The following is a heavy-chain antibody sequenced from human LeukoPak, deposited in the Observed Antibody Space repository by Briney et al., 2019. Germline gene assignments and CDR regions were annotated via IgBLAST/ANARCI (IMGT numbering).Heavy chain of an antibody. CDR3: ASPNYDSGWFDP. Sequence: SETLSLTCAVYGGSFSDYYWSWIRQPPGKGLEWVGEINHSGSTIYNPSLKSRVTISVDTSKNQFSLKLTSVTAADTAVYYCASPNYDSGWFDPWGQGTLVTVSS. CDR1: GGSFSDYY. V-gene: IGHV4-34*01. J-gene: IGHJ5*02. D-gene: IGHD3-3*01. CDR2: INHSGST.